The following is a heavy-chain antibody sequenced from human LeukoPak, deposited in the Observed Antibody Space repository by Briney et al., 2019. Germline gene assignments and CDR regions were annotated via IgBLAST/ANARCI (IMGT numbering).Heavy chain of an antibody. D-gene: IGHD6-13*01. V-gene: IGHV1-2*02. CDR1: GYTFTGYY. Sequence: ASVKVSCKASGYTFTGYYMHWVRQAPGQGLEWMGWINPNSGGTNYAQKFQGRVTMTRDTSISTAYMELSRLRSDDTAGYYCARDKEYSSSWYVWFDPWGQGTLVTVSS. J-gene: IGHJ5*02. CDR2: INPNSGGT. CDR3: ARDKEYSSSWYVWFDP.